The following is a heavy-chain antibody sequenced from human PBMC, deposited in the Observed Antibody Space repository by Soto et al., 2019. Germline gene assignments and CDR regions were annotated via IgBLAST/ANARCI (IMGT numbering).Heavy chain of an antibody. CDR3: AKEADNSGYYPDY. Sequence: GSLRLSCAASGFTFSSYAMSWVLQAPGKGLEWVSVISGSGGSTHYADSVKGRSTISRDNSKNTLHLQVNSLRGEDTAVHYCAKEADNSGYYPDYWGQGTQFTVSS. CDR1: GFTFSSYA. J-gene: IGHJ4*01. D-gene: IGHD3-22*01. V-gene: IGHV3-23*01. CDR2: ISGSGGST.